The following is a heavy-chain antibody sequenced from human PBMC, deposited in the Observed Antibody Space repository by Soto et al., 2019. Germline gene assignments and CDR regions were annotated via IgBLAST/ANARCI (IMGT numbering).Heavy chain of an antibody. CDR1: VFSLTTSGVG. J-gene: IGHJ5*02. V-gene: IGHV2-5*02. D-gene: IGHD4-17*01. CDR3: AHRTTTVTWWFDP. Sequence: QITLKESGPTLVKPTQTLPLTCTFSVFSLTTSGVGVGWIRQPPVKALEWLALIYWDDDKSYSPSLKSRLTITKDTANNQVVLTMTNMDPADTATYFCAHRTTTVTWWFDPWGQGTLVTVSS. CDR2: IYWDDDK.